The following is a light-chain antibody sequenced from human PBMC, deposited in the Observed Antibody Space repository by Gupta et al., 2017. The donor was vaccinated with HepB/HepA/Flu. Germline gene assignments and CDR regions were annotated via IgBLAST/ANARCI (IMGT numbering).Light chain of an antibody. CDR1: QSISRY. V-gene: IGKV1-39*01. Sequence: DIQMTQSPSSLSASVGDRVTITCRASQSISRYVNWYQQKPGKAPKLLSYAASSLQSGVPSRGSGSGSGTDFTLTISSLQPEDFATYYCQKSYSTPRTCGQGTNVEIK. CDR3: QKSYSTPRT. J-gene: IGKJ1*01. CDR2: AAS.